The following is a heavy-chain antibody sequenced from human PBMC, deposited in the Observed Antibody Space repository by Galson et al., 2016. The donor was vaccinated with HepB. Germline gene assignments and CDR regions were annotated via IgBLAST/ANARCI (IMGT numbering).Heavy chain of an antibody. CDR3: AKNDILAGYSTYYY. V-gene: IGHV3-30*18. CDR1: GFTFSSYA. Sequence: SLRLSCAASGFTFSSYAMHWVRQAPGKGLEWVAGISYDGSKKYYAASVKGRFTISRDNSKNTLSLQMNSLRAEDTAVYYCAKNDILAGYSTYYYYGQGTLVTASS. D-gene: IGHD3-9*01. J-gene: IGHJ4*02. CDR2: ISYDGSKK.